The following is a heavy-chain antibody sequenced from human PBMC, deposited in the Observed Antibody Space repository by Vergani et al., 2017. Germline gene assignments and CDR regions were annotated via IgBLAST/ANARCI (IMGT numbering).Heavy chain of an antibody. CDR3: ARGQGTGAYYYYYMDV. D-gene: IGHD1-1*01. CDR2: MNPNSGNT. Sequence: QVPLVQSGAEVKKPGASVKVSCTASGYTFTSYDINWVRQATGQGLEWMGWMNPNSGNTGYAQKFQGRVTMTRNTSISTAYMELSSLRSEDTAVYYCARGQGTGAYYYYYMDVWGKGTTVTVSS. CDR1: GYTFTSYD. J-gene: IGHJ6*03. V-gene: IGHV1-8*01.